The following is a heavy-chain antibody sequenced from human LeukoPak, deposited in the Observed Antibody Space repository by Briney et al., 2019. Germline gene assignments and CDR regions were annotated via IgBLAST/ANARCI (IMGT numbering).Heavy chain of an antibody. CDR2: IYHSGST. V-gene: IGHV4-4*02. Sequence: SETLSLTCAVSGGSLSSSNWWSWVRQPPGKGLEWIGEIYHSGSTNYNPSLKSRVTMSVDTSKNQFSLKLSSVTAADTAVYYCARTYMYCSSTSCHFDYWGQGTLVTVSS. J-gene: IGHJ4*02. D-gene: IGHD2-2*01. CDR3: ARTYMYCSSTSCHFDY. CDR1: GGSLSSSNW.